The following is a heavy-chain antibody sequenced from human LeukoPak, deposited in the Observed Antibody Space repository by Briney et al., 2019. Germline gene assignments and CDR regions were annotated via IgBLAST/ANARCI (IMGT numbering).Heavy chain of an antibody. D-gene: IGHD3-9*01. CDR3: ARVEARHDILTGLYIISVGAFDI. CDR2: IYYSGST. J-gene: IGHJ3*02. CDR1: GGSISSYY. Sequence: SETLSLTCTVSGGSISSYYWSWIRQPPGKGLEWIGYIYYSGSTNYNPSLKSRVTISVDTSKNQFSLKLSSVTAADTAVYYCARVEARHDILTGLYIISVGAFDIWGQGTMVTVSS. V-gene: IGHV4-59*01.